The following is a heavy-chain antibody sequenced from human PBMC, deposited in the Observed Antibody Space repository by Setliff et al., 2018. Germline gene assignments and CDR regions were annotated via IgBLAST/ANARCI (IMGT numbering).Heavy chain of an antibody. J-gene: IGHJ4*02. Sequence: RASVKVSCKASGDTFTTYAMNWVRQAPGQGLEWMGWINPSSGGTNYAQELQGWVTMTRDTSISTAYMELSRLRSDDTSVYYCSRSGWLREYYFDYWGKGTLVTVSS. CDR3: SRSGWLREYYFDY. CDR1: GDTFTTYA. V-gene: IGHV1-2*04. CDR2: INPSSGGT. D-gene: IGHD5-12*01.